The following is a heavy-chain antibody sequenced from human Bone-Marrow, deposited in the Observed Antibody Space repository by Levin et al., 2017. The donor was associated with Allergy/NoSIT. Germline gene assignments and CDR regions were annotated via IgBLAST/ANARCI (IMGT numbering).Heavy chain of an antibody. Sequence: GGSLRLSCAASGFTFSDYTMHWVRKAPGKGLEWMAVISHDGSSKYYADSVTGRFTISRDNSKNTLHLQMNSLSSEDTAVYYCARDRGAQQWEYYLDFWGQGTLGTVSS. D-gene: IGHD3-10*01. CDR1: GFTFSDYT. CDR2: ISHDGSSK. J-gene: IGHJ4*02. CDR3: ARDRGAQQWEYYLDF. V-gene: IGHV3-30-3*01.